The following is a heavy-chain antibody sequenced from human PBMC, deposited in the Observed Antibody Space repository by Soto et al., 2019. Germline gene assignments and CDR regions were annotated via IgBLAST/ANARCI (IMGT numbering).Heavy chain of an antibody. CDR2: INPSGGST. CDR3: GRVGDSNVYGLDV. Sequence: TSVKVSCKESGYTFTSYYRQWVRQAPAHGIEWMGIINPSGGSTSYAQKFQGGVTMTRATSTSTVDMERSSWRSAATAAYFCGRVGDSNVYGLDVWG. V-gene: IGHV1-46*01. J-gene: IGHJ6*02. D-gene: IGHD3-22*01. CDR1: GYTFTSYY.